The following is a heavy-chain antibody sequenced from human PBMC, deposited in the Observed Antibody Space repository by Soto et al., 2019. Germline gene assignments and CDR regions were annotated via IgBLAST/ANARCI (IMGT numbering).Heavy chain of an antibody. D-gene: IGHD6-6*01. CDR3: ARASSSSSAADY. V-gene: IGHV4-31*03. CDR2: IYDTESA. J-gene: IGHJ4*02. Sequence: PSETLSLTCSVSGESTSSGGYYWSWIRHLPGKGLEWIGYIYDTESAYYNPSLKSRVSISMDTSENHFAMRLTSVTAADSAVYYCARASSSSSAADYWGQGLQVTVS. CDR1: GESTSSGGYY.